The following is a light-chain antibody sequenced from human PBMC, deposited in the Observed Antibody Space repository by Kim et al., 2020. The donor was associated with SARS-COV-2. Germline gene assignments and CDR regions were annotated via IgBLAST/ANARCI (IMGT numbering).Light chain of an antibody. J-gene: IGKJ1*01. V-gene: IGKV3-15*01. CDR2: GAS. CDR3: QQYNDWPWT. CDR1: QSISTN. Sequence: PGERVTLSCRASQSISTNLGWYQQKPGQAPRLLIYGASTRATGIPARFSTSGSGTEFTLTISSLQSEDFAVYCCQQYNDWPWTFGQGTKVDIK.